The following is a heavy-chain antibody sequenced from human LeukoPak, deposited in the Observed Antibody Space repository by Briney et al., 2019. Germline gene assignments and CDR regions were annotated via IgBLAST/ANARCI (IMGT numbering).Heavy chain of an antibody. CDR1: GFTFSSYT. D-gene: IGHD1-26*01. CDR3: ARDIKGGATHYYGMDV. J-gene: IGHJ6*02. Sequence: SGGSLRLSCAASGFTFSSYTTNWVRQPPGKGLEWVSNIGTSSTTIYYADSVKGRFTISRDNAKNTVYLQMNSLRVEDTAVYYCARDIKGGATHYYGMDVWGQGTTVTVSS. V-gene: IGHV3-48*01. CDR2: IGTSSTTI.